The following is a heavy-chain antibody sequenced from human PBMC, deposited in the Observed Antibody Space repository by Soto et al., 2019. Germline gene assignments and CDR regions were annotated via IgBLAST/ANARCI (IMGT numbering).Heavy chain of an antibody. Sequence: QVQLVQSGAEVKKPGASVKVSCKASGYTFTSYGISWVRQAPGQGLEWMGGIIPIFGTANYAQKFQGRVTITADESTSTAHMELSSLRSEDTAVYYCAWGGMQLGNWFDPWGQGTLVTVSS. CDR1: GYTFTSYG. CDR2: IIPIFGTA. D-gene: IGHD1-1*01. J-gene: IGHJ5*02. CDR3: AWGGMQLGNWFDP. V-gene: IGHV1-69*13.